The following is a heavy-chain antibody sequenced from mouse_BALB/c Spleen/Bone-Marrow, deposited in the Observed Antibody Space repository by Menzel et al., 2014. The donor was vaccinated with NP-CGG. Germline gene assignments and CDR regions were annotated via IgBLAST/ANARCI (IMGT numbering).Heavy chain of an antibody. CDR3: GRGAYYYGSSYYFDY. CDR2: INPYNGDT. V-gene: IGHV1-37*01. D-gene: IGHD1-1*01. CDR1: GYSFTGYF. J-gene: IGHJ2*01. Sequence: EVQLVESGPELVKPGASVKTSCKASGYSFTGYFMNWVKQSHGKSLEWIGRINPYNGDTFYNQKFKGKATLTVDKSSSTAHMELLSLTSEDSAVYYCGRGAYYYGSSYYFDYWGQGTTLTVSS.